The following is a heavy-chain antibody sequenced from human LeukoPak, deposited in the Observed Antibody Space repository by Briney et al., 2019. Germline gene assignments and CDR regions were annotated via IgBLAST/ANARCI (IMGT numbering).Heavy chain of an antibody. CDR1: GYTFTSYY. J-gene: IGHJ4*02. Sequence: ASVKVSCKASGYTFTSYYMHWVRQAPGQGLEWMGIINPSGGSTSYAQKFQGRVTMTRDTSTSTVYMELSSLRSEDKAVYYCARAGDYYDSSGYGGFDYWGQGTLVTVSS. CDR2: INPSGGST. V-gene: IGHV1-46*01. CDR3: ARAGDYYDSSGYGGFDY. D-gene: IGHD3-22*01.